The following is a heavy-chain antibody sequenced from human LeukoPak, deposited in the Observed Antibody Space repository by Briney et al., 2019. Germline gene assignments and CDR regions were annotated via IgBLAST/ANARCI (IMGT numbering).Heavy chain of an antibody. CDR1: GFTFSSYE. CDR3: ARPVCGGDCYPYDY. CDR2: ISSSGTTI. D-gene: IGHD2-21*02. Sequence: PGGSLRLSCAASGFTFSSYEMNWVRQAPGKGLEWVSYISSSGTTIYYADSVKGRFTISRDNAKNTLYLQMSSLRAEDTAVYYCARPVCGGDCYPYDYWGQGTLVTVSS. V-gene: IGHV3-48*03. J-gene: IGHJ4*02.